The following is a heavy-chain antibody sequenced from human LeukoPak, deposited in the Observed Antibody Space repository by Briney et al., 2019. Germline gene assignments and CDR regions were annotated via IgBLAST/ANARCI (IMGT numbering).Heavy chain of an antibody. D-gene: IGHD5-12*01. CDR1: GFAFSSYG. CDR2: IWYDGSNK. CDR3: AKPIHGGYDY. Sequence: SGGSLRLSCAASGFAFSSYGMHWVRQAPGKGLEWVAVIWYDGSNKYYADSVKGRFTISRDNSKNTLYLQTNSLRAEDTAVYYCAKPIHGGYDYWGQGTLVTVSS. V-gene: IGHV3-33*06. J-gene: IGHJ4*02.